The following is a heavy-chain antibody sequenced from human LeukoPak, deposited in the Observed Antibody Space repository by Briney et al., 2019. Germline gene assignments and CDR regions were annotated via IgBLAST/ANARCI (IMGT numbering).Heavy chain of an antibody. CDR1: GGSISSGSYY. CDR2: IYTSGST. CDR3: ARTFMGATVFRDAFDI. D-gene: IGHD1-26*01. Sequence: SETLSLTCTVSGGSISSGSYYWSWIRQPAGKGLEWIGRIYTSGSTNYNPSLKSRVTISVDTSKNQLSLKLSSVTAADTAVYYCARTFMGATVFRDAFDIWGRGTMVTVSS. V-gene: IGHV4-61*02. J-gene: IGHJ3*02.